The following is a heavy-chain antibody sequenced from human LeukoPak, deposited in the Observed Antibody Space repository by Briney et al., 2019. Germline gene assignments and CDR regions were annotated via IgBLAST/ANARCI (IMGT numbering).Heavy chain of an antibody. Sequence: SETLSLTCAVYGGSFSGYYWSWIRQPPGKGLEWIGEINHSGSTNYNPSLKSRVTISVDTSKNQFSLELSSVTAADTAVYFCARAAAGSSWYVNWFDPWGQGTLVTVSS. CDR3: ARAAAGSSWYVNWFDP. V-gene: IGHV4-34*01. CDR1: GGSFSGYY. J-gene: IGHJ5*02. CDR2: INHSGST. D-gene: IGHD6-13*01.